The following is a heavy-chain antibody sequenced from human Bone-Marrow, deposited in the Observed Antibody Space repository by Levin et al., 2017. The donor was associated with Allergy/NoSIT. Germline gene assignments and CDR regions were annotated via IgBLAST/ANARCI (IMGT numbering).Heavy chain of an antibody. CDR2: INGNGGST. Sequence: GGSLRLSCAASGFIFDDYGMSWVRQAPGKGLEWVSGINGNGGSTGYADSVKGRFTISRDNAKNSLYLQMNSLRAEDTALFHCARGHYYGSGSSDAFDIWGQGTMVTVSS. CDR3: ARGHYYGSGSSDAFDI. D-gene: IGHD3-10*01. J-gene: IGHJ3*02. CDR1: GFIFDDYG. V-gene: IGHV3-20*01.